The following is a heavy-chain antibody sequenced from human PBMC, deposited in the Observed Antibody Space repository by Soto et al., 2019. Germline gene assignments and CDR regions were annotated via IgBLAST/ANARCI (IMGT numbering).Heavy chain of an antibody. J-gene: IGHJ4*02. CDR1: GFTFDDYA. CDR2: ISWNSGSI. CDR3: AKDSNIVVVPAAIGGFDY. V-gene: IGHV3-9*01. D-gene: IGHD2-2*01. Sequence: QPGGSLRLSCAASGFTFDDYAMHWVRQAPGKGLEWVSGISWNSGSIGYADSVKGRFTISRDNAKNSLYLQMNSLRAEDTALYYCAKDSNIVVVPAAIGGFDYWGQGTLVTVSS.